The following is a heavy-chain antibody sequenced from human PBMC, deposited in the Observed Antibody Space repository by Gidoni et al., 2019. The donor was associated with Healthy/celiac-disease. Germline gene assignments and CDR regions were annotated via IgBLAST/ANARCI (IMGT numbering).Heavy chain of an antibody. V-gene: IGHV3-23*01. CDR3: AKDEGDSSSWYLGY. CDR2: ISGSGGST. D-gene: IGHD6-13*01. J-gene: IGHJ4*02. CDR1: GFTFSSYA. Sequence: EVQLLESGGGLVQPGGSLRLSCAASGFTFSSYAMSWVRQAPGKVLEWGSAISGSGGSTYYADSVKGRFTISRDNSKNTLYLQMNSLRAEDTAVYYCAKDEGDSSSWYLGYWGQGTLVTVSS.